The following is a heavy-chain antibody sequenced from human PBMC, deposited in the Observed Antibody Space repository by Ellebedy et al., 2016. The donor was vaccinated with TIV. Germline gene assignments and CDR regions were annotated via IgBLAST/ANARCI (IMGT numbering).Heavy chain of an antibody. V-gene: IGHV3-7*01. J-gene: IGHJ4*02. Sequence: PGGSLRLSCAASEFSFSNYWMSRVRQAPGKGLEWVANINQDGSEKDYVDSVKGRFTISRDNAKNSLYLQLNSLRAEDTAVYYCARDLHFAFDYWGRGTLVTVSS. CDR3: ARDLHFAFDY. CDR2: INQDGSEK. CDR1: EFSFSNYW.